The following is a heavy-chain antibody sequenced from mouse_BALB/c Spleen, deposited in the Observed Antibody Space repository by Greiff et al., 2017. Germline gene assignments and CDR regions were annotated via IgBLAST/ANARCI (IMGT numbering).Heavy chain of an antibody. CDR3: ARSIYYDYDPMDY. J-gene: IGHJ4*01. Sequence: VKLVESGPGLVQPSQSLSITCTVSGFSLTSYGVHWVRQSPGKGLEWLGVIWSGGSTDYNAAFISRLSISKDNSKSQVFFKMNSLQANDTAIYYCARSIYYDYDPMDYWGEGTSVTVSA. D-gene: IGHD2-4*01. V-gene: IGHV2-2*02. CDR1: GFSLTSYG. CDR2: IWSGGST.